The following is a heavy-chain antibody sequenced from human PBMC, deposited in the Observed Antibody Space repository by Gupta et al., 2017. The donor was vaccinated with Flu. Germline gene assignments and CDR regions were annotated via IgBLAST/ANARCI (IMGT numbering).Heavy chain of an antibody. CDR3: ARQPSNTSDWHFDL. CDR2: INESGST. Sequence: QEHLQQWGAGLLKSSETLSLTCAVYGGSFSGYYWSWVRQPPGKGLVWIGEINESGSTNYNPSLKSRVTTSVDTSKRQVSLKVKYVTAADTGLYYCARQPSNTSDWHFDLWGRGTLVTVSS. CDR1: GGSFSGYY. V-gene: IGHV4-34*02. J-gene: IGHJ2*01. D-gene: IGHD3-3*02.